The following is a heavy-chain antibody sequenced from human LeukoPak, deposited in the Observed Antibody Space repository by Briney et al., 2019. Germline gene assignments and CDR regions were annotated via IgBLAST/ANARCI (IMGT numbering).Heavy chain of an antibody. CDR2: IRYDGSNK. J-gene: IGHJ4*02. V-gene: IGHV3-30*02. CDR3: AKYYRENSGASPLDY. Sequence: GGSLRLSCVASGVSFSSYGMHWVRQAPGKGLEWVAFIRYDGSNKYYADSVKGRFTISRDNSKNTLYLQMNSLRVEDMALYYCAKYYRENSGASPLDYWGQGTRVTVSS. D-gene: IGHD3-22*01. CDR1: GVSFSSYG.